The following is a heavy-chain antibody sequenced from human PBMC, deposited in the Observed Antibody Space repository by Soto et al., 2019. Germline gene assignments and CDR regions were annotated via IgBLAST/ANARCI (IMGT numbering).Heavy chain of an antibody. J-gene: IGHJ4*02. V-gene: IGHV1-18*01. CDR2: ISAYNGNT. CDR3: AIGGKDIVVVPAAIKWEY. CDR1: GYTFTSYG. Sequence: ASVKVSCKASGYTFTSYGISWVRQAPGQGLERMGWISAYNGNTNYAQKLQGRVTMTTDTSTSTAYMELRSLRSDDTAVYYCAIGGKDIVVVPAAIKWEYWGQGTLVTVSS. D-gene: IGHD2-2*01.